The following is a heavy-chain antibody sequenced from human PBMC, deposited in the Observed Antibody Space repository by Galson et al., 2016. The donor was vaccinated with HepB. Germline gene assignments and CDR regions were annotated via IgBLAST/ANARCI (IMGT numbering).Heavy chain of an antibody. CDR1: GFTFSSYA. J-gene: IGHJ3*02. D-gene: IGHD2-8*02. CDR3: AKQTLETGGFDI. V-gene: IGHV3-23*01. CDR2: LSGTGDST. Sequence: SLRLSCAASGFTFSSYAMNWVRQAPGKGLEWVSGLSGTGDSTYYADSVKGRFTISRDNSKNTLYLQMNSLRAEDTAVYYCAKQTLETGGFDIWGQGTMVTVSA.